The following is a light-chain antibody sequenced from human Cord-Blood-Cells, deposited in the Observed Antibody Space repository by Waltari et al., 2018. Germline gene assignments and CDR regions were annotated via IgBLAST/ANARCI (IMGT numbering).Light chain of an antibody. J-gene: IGLJ2*01. CDR1: SSNIGNNY. CDR2: DNN. CDR3: GTWDSSLSAGV. Sequence: QSVLTQPPSVSAAPGQKVTISCSGSSSNIGNNYVSWYQQLPGTAPKLLIYDNNKRASGLPDRFSGSKSGTSATLCITGLQTWDEADYYCGTWDSSLSAGVFGGGTKLTVL. V-gene: IGLV1-51*01.